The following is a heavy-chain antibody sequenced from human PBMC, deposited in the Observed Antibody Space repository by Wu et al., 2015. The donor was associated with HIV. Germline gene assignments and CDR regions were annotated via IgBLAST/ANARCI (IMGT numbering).Heavy chain of an antibody. CDR1: GYTFTGYY. V-gene: IGHV1-2*02. D-gene: IGHD6-13*01. CDR3: ASTIAAAVPGYFQH. CDR2: INPNSGGT. Sequence: QVQLVQSGAEVKKPGASVKVSCKASGYTFTGYYTHWLRQAPGQGLEWMGWINPNSGGTNYAKKFQGRVTLTRDTSMSAAYMEMSGLRSDDTAVYYCASTIAAAVPGYFQHWGQGTLVTVSS. J-gene: IGHJ1*01.